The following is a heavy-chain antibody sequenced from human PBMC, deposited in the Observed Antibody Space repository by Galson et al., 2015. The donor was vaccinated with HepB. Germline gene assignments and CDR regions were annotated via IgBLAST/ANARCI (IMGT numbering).Heavy chain of an antibody. CDR1: GFTFSSYA. V-gene: IGHV3-30*04. D-gene: IGHD3-22*01. CDR2: ISYDGSNK. J-gene: IGHJ4*02. Sequence: SLRLSCAASGFTFSSYAMHWVRQAPGKGLEWVAVISYDGSNKYYADSVKGRFTISRDNSKNTLYLQMNSLRAEDTAVYYCARDGPAYYYDSSGFILAYYFDYWGQGTLVTVSS. CDR3: ARDGPAYYYDSSGFILAYYFDY.